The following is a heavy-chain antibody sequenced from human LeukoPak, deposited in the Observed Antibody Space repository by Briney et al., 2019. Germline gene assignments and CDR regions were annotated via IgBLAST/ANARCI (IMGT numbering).Heavy chain of an antibody. V-gene: IGHV3-23*01. Sequence: GGSLRLSCTGSGFNFNMFAMNWVRQAPGQGLEWVSGLSRGGATTNYADSVKGRFTISRDKSKNMEFLQMNSLRPEDTAVYYCAKEQRIRHCSEGVCMEGYYFDYWGQGTLVTVSS. J-gene: IGHJ4*02. D-gene: IGHD2-8*01. CDR2: LSRGGATT. CDR1: GFNFNMFA. CDR3: AKEQRIRHCSEGVCMEGYYFDY.